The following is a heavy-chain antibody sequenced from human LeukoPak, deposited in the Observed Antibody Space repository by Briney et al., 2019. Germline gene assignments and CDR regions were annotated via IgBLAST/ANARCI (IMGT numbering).Heavy chain of an antibody. CDR2: IYYSGST. CDR3: ARNKPFDCSGGSCYPYYYYYMDV. Sequence: NSSETLSLTCTVSGGSISSYYWSWIRQPPGKGLEWIGYIYYSGSTNYNPSLKSRVTISVDTSKNQFSLKLSSVTAADTAVYYCARNKPFDCSGGSCYPYYYYYMDVWGKGTTVTISS. J-gene: IGHJ6*03. V-gene: IGHV4-59*01. D-gene: IGHD2-15*01. CDR1: GGSISSYY.